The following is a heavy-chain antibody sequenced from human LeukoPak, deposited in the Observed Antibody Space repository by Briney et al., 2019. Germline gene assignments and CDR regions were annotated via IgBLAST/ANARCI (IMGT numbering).Heavy chain of an antibody. Sequence: GGSLRLSCAASGFTFDDYAMHWVRQAPGKGLEWVAFIRYDGSNKYYADSVKGRFTISRDNSKNTLYLQMNSLRAEDTAVYYCAKDNIWFGELSYYFDYWGQGTLVTVSS. CDR1: GFTFDDYA. V-gene: IGHV3-30*02. CDR2: IRYDGSNK. J-gene: IGHJ4*02. D-gene: IGHD3-10*01. CDR3: AKDNIWFGELSYYFDY.